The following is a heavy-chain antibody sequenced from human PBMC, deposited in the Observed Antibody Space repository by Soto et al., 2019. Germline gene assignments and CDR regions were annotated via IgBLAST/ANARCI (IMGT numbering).Heavy chain of an antibody. Sequence: QVQLVQSGAEVKKPGASVKVSCKASGYTFASYAISWMRQAPGQGLEWMGWISAYNGNTNYAQKLRGRVTMTTDTSTGTGCVVLSSMRADDQAVYYYARGPPPPDYWGQGTLVTVSS. CDR2: ISAYNGNT. J-gene: IGHJ4*02. CDR1: GYTFASYA. CDR3: ARGPPPPDY. V-gene: IGHV1-18*01.